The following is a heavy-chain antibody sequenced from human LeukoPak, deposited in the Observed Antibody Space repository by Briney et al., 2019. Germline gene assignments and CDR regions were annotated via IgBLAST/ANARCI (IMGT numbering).Heavy chain of an antibody. J-gene: IGHJ4*02. CDR1: GYTFTSYD. CDR2: MNPNSGNT. CDR3: ARGPPYGQVGATRSYFDY. D-gene: IGHD1-26*01. V-gene: IGHV1-8*01. Sequence: ASVKVSCKASGYTFTSYDINWVRQATGQGLEWMGWMNPNSGNTGYAQKFQGRVTMTRNTSISTAYMELSSLRSEDTAVYYCARGPPYGQVGATRSYFDYWGQGTLVTVSS.